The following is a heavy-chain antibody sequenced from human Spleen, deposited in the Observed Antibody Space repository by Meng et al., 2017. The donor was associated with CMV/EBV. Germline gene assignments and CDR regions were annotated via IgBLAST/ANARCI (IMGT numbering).Heavy chain of an antibody. V-gene: IGHV3-21*01. D-gene: IGHD3-3*01. CDR3: ARVSQFWRGYYTDY. CDR2: ISKSSSHI. Sequence: GGSPRLSCAVSGFNFSIYAMNWVRQAPGKGLEWVSSISKSSSHIFYADSMKGRFTISRDNAKNSLYLQMNSLRVEDTAVYYCARVSQFWRGYYTDYWGQGTLVTVSS. J-gene: IGHJ4*02. CDR1: GFNFSIYA.